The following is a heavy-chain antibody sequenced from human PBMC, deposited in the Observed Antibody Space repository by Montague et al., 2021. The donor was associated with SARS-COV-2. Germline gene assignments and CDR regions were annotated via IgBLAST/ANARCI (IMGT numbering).Heavy chain of an antibody. V-gene: IGHV3-30*18. Sequence: SLRLSFAASGFSFNNFGIPWVRQAPDKGLEWVAVISYEGGKKNFADSVKGRFVISRDSSQNTVYLQMNSLRVEDTAMYYCVKASQFLWLGQFARDAFDLWGQGTLVSVSS. CDR2: ISYEGGKK. CDR1: GFSFNNFG. D-gene: IGHD3-10*01. J-gene: IGHJ3*01. CDR3: VKASQFLWLGQFARDAFDL.